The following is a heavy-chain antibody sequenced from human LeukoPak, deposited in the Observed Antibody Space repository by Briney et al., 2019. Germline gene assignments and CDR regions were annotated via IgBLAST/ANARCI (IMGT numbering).Heavy chain of an antibody. CDR2: ISSSGSTI. D-gene: IGHD1-26*01. Sequence: GGSLRLSCAASGFTFDDYAMNWVRQAPGKGLEWVSYISSSGSTIYYADSVKGRFTISRDNAKNSLYLQINSLRAEDTAVYYCARDPYSGGYGDYYYYYMDVWGKGTTVTISS. V-gene: IGHV3-48*03. J-gene: IGHJ6*03. CDR1: GFTFDDYA. CDR3: ARDPYSGGYGDYYYYYMDV.